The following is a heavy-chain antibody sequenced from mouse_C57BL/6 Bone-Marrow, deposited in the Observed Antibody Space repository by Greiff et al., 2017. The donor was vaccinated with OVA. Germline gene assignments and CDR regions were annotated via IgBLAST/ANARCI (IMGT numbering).Heavy chain of an antibody. CDR1: GFTFSSYA. V-gene: IGHV5-4*01. D-gene: IGHD4-1*01. CDR3: AIEANWAFAY. Sequence: DVKLVESGGGLVKPGGSLKLSCAASGFTFSSYAMSWVRQTPEKRLEWVATISDGGSYTYYPDNVKGRFTISRDNAKNNLYLQMSHLKSEDTAMYYCAIEANWAFAYWGQGTLVTVSA. J-gene: IGHJ3*01. CDR2: ISDGGSYT.